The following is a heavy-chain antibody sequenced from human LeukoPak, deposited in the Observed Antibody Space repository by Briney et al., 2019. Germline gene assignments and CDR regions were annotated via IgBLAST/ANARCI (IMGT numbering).Heavy chain of an antibody. V-gene: IGHV4-39*07. CDR1: GGSISSSSYY. CDR2: IYHSGST. J-gene: IGHJ1*01. Sequence: SETLSLTCTVSGGSISSSSYYWGWIRQPPGKGLEWIGEIYHSGSTNYNPSLKSRVTISVDKSKNQFSLKLSSVTAADTAVYYCARHYETYYYDSSGYYPYFQHWGQGTLVTVSS. CDR3: ARHYETYYYDSSGYYPYFQH. D-gene: IGHD3-22*01.